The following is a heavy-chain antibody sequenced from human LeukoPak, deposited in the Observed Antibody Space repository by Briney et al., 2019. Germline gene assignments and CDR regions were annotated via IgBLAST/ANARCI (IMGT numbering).Heavy chain of an antibody. D-gene: IGHD3-10*01. V-gene: IGHV1-46*01. CDR2: INPSGGST. Sequence: ASVKVSCKASGYTFTSYYMHWVRQAPGQGLEWMGIINPSGGSTSYAQKFQGRVTMTRDTSTSTVYMELSSLRSEDTAVYYCARGAAAGITMVRGKKASQYYYMDVWGKGTTVTISS. J-gene: IGHJ6*03. CDR3: ARGAAAGITMVRGKKASQYYYMDV. CDR1: GYTFTSYY.